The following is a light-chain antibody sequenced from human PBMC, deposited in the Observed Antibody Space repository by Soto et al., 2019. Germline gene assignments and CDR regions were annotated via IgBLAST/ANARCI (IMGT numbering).Light chain of an antibody. CDR3: QQFGDSLT. J-gene: IGKJ4*01. V-gene: IGKV3-20*01. Sequence: ETVLTQSPGTLSLSPGERATLSCRASRAVISTYLAWYQQKPGQAPRLLIYGASSRATGIPDRFSGSGSGTDFTLSVSRLEPEDFAVYYCQQFGDSLTFGGGTKVEI. CDR1: RAVISTY. CDR2: GAS.